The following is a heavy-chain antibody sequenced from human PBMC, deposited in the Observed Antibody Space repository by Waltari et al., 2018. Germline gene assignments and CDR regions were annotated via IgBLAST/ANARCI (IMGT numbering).Heavy chain of an antibody. J-gene: IGHJ4*02. CDR1: GSTFTGSY. CDR2: NNPNSGGT. CDR3: ARGGVVVPAAIDY. Sequence: QVQLVQSGAEVKKPGASVTVSCKASGSTFTGSYMHWVRQAPGQGLEWMGWNNPNSGGTNYAQKFQGRVTMNRDTSISTAYMELSRLRSDDTAVYYCARGGVVVPAAIDYWGQGTLVTVSS. D-gene: IGHD2-2*02. V-gene: IGHV1-2*02.